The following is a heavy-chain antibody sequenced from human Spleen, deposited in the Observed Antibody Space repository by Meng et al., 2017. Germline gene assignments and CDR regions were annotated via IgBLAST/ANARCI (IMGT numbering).Heavy chain of an antibody. D-gene: IGHD1-26*01. J-gene: IGHJ4*02. CDR1: GFSVNAYY. CDR3: ARDIREVGATYYFDY. CDR2: IHNRGGT. Sequence: SETLSLTCTVPGFSVNAYYRTWIRQTPGKGLQWIGYIHNRGGTTYNPSLKSRVTMSVDTSKNQFSLKLSSVAAADTAVYYCARDIREVGATYYFDYWGRGTLVTVSS. V-gene: IGHV4-59*02.